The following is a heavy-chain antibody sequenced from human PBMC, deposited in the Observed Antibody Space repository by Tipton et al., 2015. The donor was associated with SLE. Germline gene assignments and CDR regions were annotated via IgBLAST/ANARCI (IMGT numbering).Heavy chain of an antibody. Sequence: TLSLTCTVSGGSISSYYWSWIRQPPGKGLEWIGYIYYSGSTNYNPSLKSRVTISVDRSKNQFSLKLTSVTAADTAVYYCARGGSRFDSWGQGTLVTVSS. D-gene: IGHD3-10*01. J-gene: IGHJ5*01. CDR2: IYYSGST. CDR3: ARGGSRFDS. V-gene: IGHV4-59*01. CDR1: GGSISSYY.